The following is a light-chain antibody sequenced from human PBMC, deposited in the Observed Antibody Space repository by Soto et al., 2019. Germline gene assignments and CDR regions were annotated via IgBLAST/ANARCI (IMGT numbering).Light chain of an antibody. J-gene: IGKJ4*01. CDR1: QSVGSY. Sequence: EIVLTQSPATLSLSPGERATLSCRASQSVGSYLAWYQQKPGQAPRLLIYDASNRATGIPARFSGSGSGTDFTLTISSLQPEDFAVYYCEQRLIWLTFGG. V-gene: IGKV3-11*01. CDR3: EQRLIWLT. CDR2: DAS.